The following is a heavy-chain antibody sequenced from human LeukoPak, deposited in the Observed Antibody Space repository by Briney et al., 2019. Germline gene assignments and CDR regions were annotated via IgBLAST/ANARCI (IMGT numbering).Heavy chain of an antibody. CDR1: GGSISGYY. CDR3: ARVWWYGGNSGGATGAFDI. V-gene: IGHV4-59*01. CDR2: IYYSGST. J-gene: IGHJ3*02. D-gene: IGHD4-23*01. Sequence: SETLSLTCTVSGGSISGYYWSWIRQPPGKGLEWIGYIYYSGSTNYNPSLKSRVTISVDTSKNQFSLKLSSVTAADTAVYYCARVWWYGGNSGGATGAFDIWGQGTMVTVSS.